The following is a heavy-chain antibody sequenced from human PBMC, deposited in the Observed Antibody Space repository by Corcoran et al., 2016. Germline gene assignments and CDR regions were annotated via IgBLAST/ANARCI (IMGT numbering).Heavy chain of an antibody. V-gene: IGHV3-30*03. Sequence: QVQLVESGGGLVQPGRSLRLSCAASGFTFSSYGMHWVRQAPGKGLEWVAVINYDGSNIYYADSVKGRFTISRDNSKNSLYLQMNSLSAEDTAVYFGARRSGRDAFDIWGQGTRVTVSS. CDR1: GFTFSSYG. CDR2: INYDGSNI. CDR3: ARRSGRDAFDI. J-gene: IGHJ3*02.